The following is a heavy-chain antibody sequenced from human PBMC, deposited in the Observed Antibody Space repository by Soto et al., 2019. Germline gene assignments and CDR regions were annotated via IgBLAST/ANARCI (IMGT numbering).Heavy chain of an antibody. CDR2: IYYSGST. CDR3: ARTSYYDILTGYYHFDY. CDR1: GGSVSSGSYY. D-gene: IGHD3-9*01. J-gene: IGHJ4*02. Sequence: SETLSLTCTVSGGSVSSGSYYWSWIRQPPGKGLEWIGYIYYSGSTNYNPSLKSRVTISVDTSKNQFSLKLSSVTAADTAVYYCARTSYYDILTGYYHFDYWGQGTLVTAPQ. V-gene: IGHV4-61*01.